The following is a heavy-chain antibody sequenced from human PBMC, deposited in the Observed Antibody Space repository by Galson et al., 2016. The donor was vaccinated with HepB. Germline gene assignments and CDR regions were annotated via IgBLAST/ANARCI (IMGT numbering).Heavy chain of an antibody. Sequence: SVKVSCKASGYTFTSYGISWVRQAPGQGLEWMGIINPTNGDTTYAQKFQGRVTMTRDTSTSTAYMEVTSLTSEDTAVYYCARTVDTIMDWGQGTLVTVSS. CDR1: GYTFTSYG. D-gene: IGHD5-24*01. V-gene: IGHV1-18*04. J-gene: IGHJ4*02. CDR2: INPTNGDT. CDR3: ARTVDTIMD.